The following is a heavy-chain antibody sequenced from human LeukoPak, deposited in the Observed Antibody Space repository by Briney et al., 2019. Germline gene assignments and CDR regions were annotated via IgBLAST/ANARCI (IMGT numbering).Heavy chain of an antibody. J-gene: IGHJ2*01. CDR1: GGSISSYY. V-gene: IGHV4-59*01. CDR2: IYYSGST. CDR3: ARSTIAVGRYWYFDL. D-gene: IGHD2-15*01. Sequence: SETLSLTCTVSGGSISSYYWSWLRQPPGKGLEWIGHIYYSGSTNYNPSLKSRVTISVDTSKNQFSLRLSSVTAADTAVYYCARSTIAVGRYWYFDLWGRGTLFTVSS.